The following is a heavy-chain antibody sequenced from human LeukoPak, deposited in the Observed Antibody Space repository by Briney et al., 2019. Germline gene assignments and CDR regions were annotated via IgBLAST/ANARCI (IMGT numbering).Heavy chain of an antibody. J-gene: IGHJ4*02. CDR2: IYYSGST. CDR1: GGSISSYY. CDR3: ARGNPGISRGLFAY. D-gene: IGHD2-15*01. Sequence: SETLSLTCTVSGGSISSYYWSWIRQPPGKGLEWIGYIYYSGSTNYNPSLKSRVTISVDTSKNQFSLKLSSVTAADTAVYYCARGNPGISRGLFAYGARETLVPV. V-gene: IGHV4-59*01.